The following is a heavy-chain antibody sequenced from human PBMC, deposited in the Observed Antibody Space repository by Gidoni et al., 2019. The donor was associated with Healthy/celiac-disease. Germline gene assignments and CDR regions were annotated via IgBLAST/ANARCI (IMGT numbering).Heavy chain of an antibody. CDR2: ISAYNGNT. D-gene: IGHD3-9*01. V-gene: IGHV1-18*01. Sequence: QVQLVQSGAEVKKPVASVKVSCKASGYTFTSYGISWVRQAPEQGLEWMGWISAYNGNTNYAQKIQGRVTMTTDTSTSTAYMELRSLRSDDTAVYYCARGGGMLVLRYFDWSEDIWGQGTMVTVSS. CDR1: GYTFTSYG. CDR3: ARGGGMLVLRYFDWSEDI. J-gene: IGHJ3*02.